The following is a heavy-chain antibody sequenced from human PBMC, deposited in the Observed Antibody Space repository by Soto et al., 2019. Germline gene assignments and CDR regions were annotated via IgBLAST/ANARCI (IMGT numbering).Heavy chain of an antibody. CDR2: INWNSGIT. V-gene: IGHV3-9*01. CDR1: EFTFEDHA. D-gene: IGHD3-22*01. J-gene: IGHJ5*02. Sequence: EVQLVESGGGLVQPGRSLRLSCAAIEFTFEDHAMHWIRQVPGKGLEWVAGINWNSGITGYADSVKGRFTISRDNANNSLHLEMNSLKSEDTALYYCAKGRGALTVVSNWFDPWGQGTLVTVSS. CDR3: AKGRGALTVVSNWFDP.